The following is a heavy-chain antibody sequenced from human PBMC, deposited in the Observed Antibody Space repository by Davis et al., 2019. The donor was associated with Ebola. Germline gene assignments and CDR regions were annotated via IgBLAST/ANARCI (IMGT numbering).Heavy chain of an antibody. CDR2: IDQSGSS. CDR1: GESFSGFH. D-gene: IGHD1-26*01. CDR3: ARDRELLGRGLDY. Sequence: PSETLSLTCAVPGESFSGFHCSWIRQTPGKGLQWIGEIDQSGSSNYNPSLKSRVTISVDTSKKQFSLKLTSVTAADTAVYYCARDRELLGRGLDYWGQGTLVTISS. J-gene: IGHJ4*02. V-gene: IGHV4-34*01.